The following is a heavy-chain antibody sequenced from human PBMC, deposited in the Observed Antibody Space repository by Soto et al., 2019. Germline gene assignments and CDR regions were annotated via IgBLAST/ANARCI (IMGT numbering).Heavy chain of an antibody. V-gene: IGHV1-18*01. CDR1: GYTFTSYG. CDR3: ARGGTYDDIFTGYFNWFDP. D-gene: IGHD3-9*01. CDR2: ISAYNGNT. Sequence: QVQLVQSGAEVKKPGASVKVSCKASGYTFTSYGISWVRQAPGQGLEWMGWISAYNGNTNYAQKLQGRVTTTTHTTASTANLGVRRPGSDDTVVYCCARGGTYDDIFTGYFNWFDPWVQGTLVTVSS. J-gene: IGHJ5*02.